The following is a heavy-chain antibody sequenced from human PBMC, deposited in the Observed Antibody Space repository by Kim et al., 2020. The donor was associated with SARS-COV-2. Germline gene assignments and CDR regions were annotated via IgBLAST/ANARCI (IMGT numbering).Heavy chain of an antibody. V-gene: IGHV6-1*01. CDR1: GDSVSSNSAA. CDR3: ARGKKVTGTGDSFDI. J-gene: IGHJ3*02. Sequence: SQTLSLTCAISGDSVSSNSAAWNWVRQSPSRGLEWLGRTFYRSKWLNDYALSVRSRITINPDTSKNQFSLQLNSVTPDDTAVYYCARGKKVTGTGDSFDIWGQWTKVTVSS. CDR2: TFYRSKWLN. D-gene: IGHD1-20*01.